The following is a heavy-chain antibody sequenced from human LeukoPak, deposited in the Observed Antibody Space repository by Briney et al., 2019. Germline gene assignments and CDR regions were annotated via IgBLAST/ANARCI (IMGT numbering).Heavy chain of an antibody. Sequence: GGSLRLSCAASGFTFSDHYMDWVRQAPGKGLEWVGRTRNKANSYTTEYAASVKGRFTISRDDSKNSLYLQMDSLKTEDTSVYYCVRVGSLAFDIWGQGTMVTVSS. V-gene: IGHV3-72*01. D-gene: IGHD3-10*01. J-gene: IGHJ3*02. CDR3: VRVGSLAFDI. CDR1: GFTFSDHY. CDR2: TRNKANSYTT.